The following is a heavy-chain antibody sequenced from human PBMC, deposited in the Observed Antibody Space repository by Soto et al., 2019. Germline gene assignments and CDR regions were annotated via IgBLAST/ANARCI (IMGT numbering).Heavy chain of an antibody. Sequence: EVQLMESGGGLVQPGGSLRLSCSASGFTFSTYWMDWVRQTPGKGLEWVANINQDGSEKNYVDSVKGRFTIYRDNAKNSLYLQMSSLTAEDSALYYCSRSRNSCGQGTLVTVSS. CDR3: SRSRNS. D-gene: IGHD6-6*01. CDR1: GFTFSTYW. V-gene: IGHV3-7*01. J-gene: IGHJ4*02. CDR2: INQDGSEK.